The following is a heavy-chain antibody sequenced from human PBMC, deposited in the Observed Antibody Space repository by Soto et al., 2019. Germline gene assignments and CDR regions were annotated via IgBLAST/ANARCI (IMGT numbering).Heavy chain of an antibody. J-gene: IGHJ6*02. Sequence: PSETLSLTCTVSGGSISSGGYYWSWIRQHPGKGLEWIGYIYYSGSTYYNPSLKSRVTISVDTSKNQISLNLSSVTAADSAVYYCTRRKTVVVAATRHYYYGLDVWGQGTTVTVSS. D-gene: IGHD2-15*01. CDR1: GGSISSGGYY. CDR3: TRRKTVVVAATRHYYYGLDV. CDR2: IYYSGST. V-gene: IGHV4-31*03.